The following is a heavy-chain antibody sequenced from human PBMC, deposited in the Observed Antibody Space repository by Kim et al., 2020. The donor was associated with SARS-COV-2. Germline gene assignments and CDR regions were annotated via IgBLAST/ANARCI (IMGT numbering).Heavy chain of an antibody. J-gene: IGHJ4*02. D-gene: IGHD3-16*01. Sequence: NYHPSLKSRVTISVVTSKNQFSLKLSSVTAADTAVYYCARFRLGGSVLDYWGQGTLVTVSS. V-gene: IGHV4-59*01. CDR3: ARFRLGGSVLDY.